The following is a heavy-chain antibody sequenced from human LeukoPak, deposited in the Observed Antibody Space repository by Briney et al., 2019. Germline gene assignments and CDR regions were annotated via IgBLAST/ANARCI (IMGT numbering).Heavy chain of an antibody. D-gene: IGHD4-23*01. CDR2: IYTSGST. Sequence: PSETLSLTCTVSGGSISSYYWSWIRQPAGKGLEWIGRIYTSGSTNYNPSLKSRVTMSVDTSKNQFSLKLSSVTAADTAVYYCARDRGYGGNSDLDVWGKGTTVTVSS. CDR3: ARDRGYGGNSDLDV. V-gene: IGHV4-4*07. J-gene: IGHJ6*04. CDR1: GGSISSYY.